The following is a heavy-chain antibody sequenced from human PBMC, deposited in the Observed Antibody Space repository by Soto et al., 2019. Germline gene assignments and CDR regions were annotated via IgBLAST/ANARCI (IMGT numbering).Heavy chain of an antibody. Sequence: GESKKISSKGSGYIFTNYWIGWVRQMPGKGLEWMGIIYPGDSDTRYSPSFQGQVTIPADKSINTAYLQWSSLKASDTAMYYCARRYCISTSCYLDYWGQGTLVTVSS. CDR3: ARRYCISTSCYLDY. CDR1: GYIFTNYW. V-gene: IGHV5-51*01. J-gene: IGHJ4*02. CDR2: IYPGDSDT. D-gene: IGHD2-2*01.